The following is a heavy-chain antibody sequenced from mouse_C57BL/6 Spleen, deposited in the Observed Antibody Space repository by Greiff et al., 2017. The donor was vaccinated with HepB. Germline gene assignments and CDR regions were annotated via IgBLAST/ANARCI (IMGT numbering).Heavy chain of an antibody. CDR2: IWGVGST. D-gene: IGHD1-1*01. Sequence: VQRVESGPGLVAPSQSLSITCTVSGFSLTSYGVDWVRQSPGKGLEWLGVIWGVGSTNYNSALKSRLSISKDNSKSQVFLKMNSLQTDDTAMYYCATTITTDAMDYWGQGTSVTVSS. CDR3: ATTITTDAMDY. V-gene: IGHV2-6*01. CDR1: GFSLTSYG. J-gene: IGHJ4*01.